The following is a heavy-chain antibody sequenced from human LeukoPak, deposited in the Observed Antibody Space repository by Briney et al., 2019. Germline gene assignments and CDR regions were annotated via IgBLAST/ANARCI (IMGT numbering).Heavy chain of an antibody. V-gene: IGHV1-18*01. J-gene: IGHJ6*03. D-gene: IGHD3-3*01. CDR3: ARDSVIVHFGVVRHYYYYMDV. CDR1: GYTFTSYG. Sequence: ASVKVSCKASGYTFTSYGISWVRQAPGQGLEWMGWISAYNGNTNYAPKLQGRVTMTTDTSTSTAYMELRSLRSDDTAVYYCARDSVIVHFGVVRHYYYYMDVWGKGTTVTVSS. CDR2: ISAYNGNT.